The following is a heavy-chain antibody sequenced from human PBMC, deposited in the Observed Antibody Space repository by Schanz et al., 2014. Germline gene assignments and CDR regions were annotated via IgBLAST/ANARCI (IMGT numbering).Heavy chain of an antibody. CDR3: AKDLPAVAVAPLMTGLYDS. CDR1: GFTFRDYQ. J-gene: IGHJ4*02. Sequence: QVQLVESGGGLVKPGGSLRLSCTASGFTFRDYQMTWIRQAPGKGLEWVSYITSGSAKFYADSVKGRFTISRDNAKNSLYLQMNSLRAEDTDVYHCAKDLPAVAVAPLMTGLYDSWGQGTLVTVSS. D-gene: IGHD6-19*01. V-gene: IGHV3-11*04. CDR2: ITSGSAK.